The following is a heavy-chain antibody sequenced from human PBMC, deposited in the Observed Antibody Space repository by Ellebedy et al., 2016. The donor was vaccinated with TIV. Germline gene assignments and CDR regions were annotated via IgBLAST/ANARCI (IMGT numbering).Heavy chain of an antibody. CDR3: AKDSEGYDSGTYYRFFDY. V-gene: IGHV3-23*01. CDR2: LSASSTAI. J-gene: IGHJ4*02. Sequence: GESLKISXAASGFALRNYAMNWVRHAPGKGLEWISYLSASSTAIDYADSVKGRFAISRDNPKNTLYLQMNSLRAEDTAVYYCAKDSEGYDSGTYYRFFDYWGQGSLVTVSS. CDR1: GFALRNYA. D-gene: IGHD3-10*01.